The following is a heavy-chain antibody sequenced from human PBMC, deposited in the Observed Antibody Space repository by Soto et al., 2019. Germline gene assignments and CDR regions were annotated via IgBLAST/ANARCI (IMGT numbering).Heavy chain of an antibody. CDR2: IIPMFGTT. CDR1: GGTFSSHA. CDR3: ARCDACYPGGDDAFDL. D-gene: IGHD2-21*02. J-gene: IGHJ3*01. V-gene: IGHV1-69*01. Sequence: QVQLVQSGAEVKKPGSSVKVSCKTSGGTFSSHALTWLRQAPGQGLEWMGGIIPMFGTTYTSQKFQGRVAISADETTSTLVLSSLRSEDTAVYFCARCDACYPGGDDAFDLWGQGTTVIVSS.